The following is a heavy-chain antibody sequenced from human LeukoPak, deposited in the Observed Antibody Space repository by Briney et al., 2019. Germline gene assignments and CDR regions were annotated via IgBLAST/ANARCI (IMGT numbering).Heavy chain of an antibody. J-gene: IGHJ6*02. CDR1: GGSFSGYH. CDR3: ARDLTAGGDYGMDV. V-gene: IGHV4-34*01. CDR2: INHSGST. D-gene: IGHD1-14*01. Sequence: SETLSLTCAVCGGSFSGYHWSWIRQPPGKGLEWIGEINHSGSTNYNPSLKSRVTISVDTSKNQFSLKLSSVTAADTAVYYCARDLTAGGDYGMDVWGQGTTVTVSS.